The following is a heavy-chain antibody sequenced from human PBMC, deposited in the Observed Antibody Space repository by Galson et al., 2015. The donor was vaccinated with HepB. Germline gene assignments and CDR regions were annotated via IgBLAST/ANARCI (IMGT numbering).Heavy chain of an antibody. CDR2: IIPILGIA. V-gene: IGHV1-69*04. Sequence: SVKVSCKASGGTFSSYAISWVRQAPGQGLEWMGRIIPILGIANYAQKFQGRVTITADKSTSTAYMELSSLRSEDTAVYYCARDCGGDCYSEEGGYYYYGMDVWGQGTTVTVSS. CDR3: ARDCGGDCYSEEGGYYYYGMDV. D-gene: IGHD2-21*02. CDR1: GGTFSSYA. J-gene: IGHJ6*02.